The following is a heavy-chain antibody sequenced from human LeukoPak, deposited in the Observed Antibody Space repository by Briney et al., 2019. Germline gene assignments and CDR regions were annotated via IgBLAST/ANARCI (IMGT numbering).Heavy chain of an antibody. J-gene: IGHJ3*02. D-gene: IGHD6-19*01. CDR3: AKDFRDQWLVNAFHI. V-gene: IGHV1-2*02. Sequence: GASVTVSCKASEYTFTRYYMHWVRQAPGQGLEWMGWINPNTGGTNYAQKFQGRVTMTRDTSITTAYMELRSLEYDDTAVYHCAKDFRDQWLVNAFHIWGQGTMVTVSS. CDR2: INPNTGGT. CDR1: EYTFTRYY.